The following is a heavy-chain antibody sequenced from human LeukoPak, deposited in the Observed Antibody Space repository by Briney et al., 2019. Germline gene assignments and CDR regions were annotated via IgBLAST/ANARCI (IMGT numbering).Heavy chain of an antibody. V-gene: IGHV4-31*03. CDR1: GGSFSSGGYY. CDR2: IYYSGST. CDR3: TRDGPRSSGYPDT. Sequence: PSQTLSLTCTVSGGSFSSGGYYWSWIRQHPGKGLEWIGYIYYSGSTYYNPSLKSRVTISVDTSKNQFSLKLSSVTAADTAVYYCTRDGPRSSGYPDTWGQGTLVTVSS. D-gene: IGHD3-22*01. J-gene: IGHJ5*02.